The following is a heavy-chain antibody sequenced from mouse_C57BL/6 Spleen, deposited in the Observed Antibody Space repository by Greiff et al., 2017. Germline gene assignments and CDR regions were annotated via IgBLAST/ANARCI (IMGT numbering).Heavy chain of an antibody. J-gene: IGHJ2*01. CDR3: ARELRNY. CDR1: GYTFTSYW. CDR2: IDPSDSYT. Sequence: QVQLQQPVAELVMPGASVTLSCKASGYTFTSYWMHWVKQRPGQGLEWIGEIDPSDSYTNYNQKFKGKSTLTVDKSSSTAYMQLSSLTSEDSAVYYCARELRNYWGQGTTRTVSS. V-gene: IGHV1-69*01. D-gene: IGHD1-1*01.